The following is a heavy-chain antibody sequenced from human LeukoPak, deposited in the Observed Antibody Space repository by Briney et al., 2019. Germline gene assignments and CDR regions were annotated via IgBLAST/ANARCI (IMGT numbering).Heavy chain of an antibody. J-gene: IGHJ4*02. CDR2: ISSSSSTI. CDR3: ARESYYGYSSGWYLN. Sequence: GGSLRLSCAASGFTFSSYSMNWVRQAPGKGLEWVSYISSSSSTIYYADSVKGRFTISRDNAKNSLYLQMNSLRAEDTAVYYCARESYYGYSSGWYLNWGQGTLVTVSS. CDR1: GFTFSSYS. V-gene: IGHV3-48*01. D-gene: IGHD6-19*01.